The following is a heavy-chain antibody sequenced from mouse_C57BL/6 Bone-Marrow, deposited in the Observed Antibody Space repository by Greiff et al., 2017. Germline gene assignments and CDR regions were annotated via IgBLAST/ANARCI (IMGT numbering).Heavy chain of an antibody. Sequence: VQLQQSGAELVMPGASVKLSCKASGYTFTSYWMHWVKQRPGQGLEWIGEIDPSDSYTNYNQKFKGKSTLTVDKSSSTAYMQLSSLTSEDSAVYYCAREVVAEYCDYWGQGTTLTVAS. J-gene: IGHJ2*01. CDR3: AREVVAEYCDY. V-gene: IGHV1-69*01. CDR2: IDPSDSYT. CDR1: GYTFTSYW. D-gene: IGHD1-1*01.